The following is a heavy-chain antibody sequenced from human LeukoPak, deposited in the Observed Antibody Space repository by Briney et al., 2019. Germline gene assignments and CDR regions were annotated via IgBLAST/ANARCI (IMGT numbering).Heavy chain of an antibody. CDR2: ISTTGYTI. V-gene: IGHV3-11*04. CDR3: ARDYASEYMDV. D-gene: IGHD3-16*01. J-gene: IGHJ6*03. Sequence: PGGSLRLSCEASGFTFSDFYMSWIRQAPGQGLEWLSYISTTGYTIYYADSVKGRFTISRDNTQNSLFLQMDSLRVEDTAVYYCARDYASEYMDVWGKGTTVTVSS. CDR1: GFTFSDFY.